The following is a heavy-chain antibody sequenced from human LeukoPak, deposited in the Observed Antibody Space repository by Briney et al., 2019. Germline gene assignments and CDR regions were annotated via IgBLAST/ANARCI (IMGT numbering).Heavy chain of an antibody. Sequence: SQTLSLTCTVSGGSISSGDYYWSWIRQPPGKGLERIGYIYYSGSTYYNPSLKSRATISVDTSKNQFSLKLSSVTAADTAVYYCARDRTDSSGYYYYFDYWGQGTLVTVSS. CDR1: GGSISSGDYY. V-gene: IGHV4-30-4*01. CDR2: IYYSGST. CDR3: ARDRTDSSGYYYYFDY. D-gene: IGHD3-22*01. J-gene: IGHJ4*02.